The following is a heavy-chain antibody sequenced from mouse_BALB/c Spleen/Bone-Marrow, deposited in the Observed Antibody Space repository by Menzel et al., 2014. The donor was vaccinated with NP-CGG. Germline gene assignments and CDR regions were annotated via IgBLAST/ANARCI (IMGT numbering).Heavy chain of an antibody. CDR3: ARLGGKYRLYGLDY. CDR2: ISSGSSNI. J-gene: IGHJ4*01. CDR1: GFTFSSFG. V-gene: IGHV5-17*02. Sequence: DVKLVESGGGLVQPGGSRKLSCAASGFTFSSFGMHWVRQAPEKGLEWVANISSGSSNIYYADTVKGRFTISRDNPKNTLFLQMTSLRSEDTAMYYCARLGGKYRLYGLDYWGQGTSVTVSS. D-gene: IGHD2-1*01.